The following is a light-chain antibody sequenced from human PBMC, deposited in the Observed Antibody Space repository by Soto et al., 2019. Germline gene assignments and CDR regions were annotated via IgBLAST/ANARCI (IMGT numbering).Light chain of an antibody. Sequence: QSLLPQTPSVSGTPGQTVTISCSGSSSNIGRNYVYWYQQLPGAAPKLLMYSHNIRPSGVPDRFSASTSGTSASLVISGLRSEDEADYHCATWDDDVSGVVFGGGTKLTVL. CDR3: ATWDDDVSGVV. J-gene: IGLJ2*01. CDR1: SSNIGRNY. V-gene: IGLV1-47*02. CDR2: SHN.